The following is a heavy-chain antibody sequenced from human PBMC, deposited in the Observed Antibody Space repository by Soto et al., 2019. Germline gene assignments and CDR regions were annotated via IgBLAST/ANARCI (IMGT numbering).Heavy chain of an antibody. CDR2: ISSDSYYI. Sequence: EVQLVESGGGLVEPGGSLRLSCAPSGLSFSTHSMNWVRQSPGKGLEWVSSISSDSYYIYYADSVKGRFTISRDNAKNSLYLQMNSLSADDTAVYYCARNRNPSSKTPGMDVWGQGTTVTVSS. CDR1: GLSFSTHS. J-gene: IGHJ6*02. V-gene: IGHV3-21*01. CDR3: ARNRNPSSKTPGMDV.